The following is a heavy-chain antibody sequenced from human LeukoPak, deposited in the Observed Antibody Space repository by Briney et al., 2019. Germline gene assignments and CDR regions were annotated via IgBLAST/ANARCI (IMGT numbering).Heavy chain of an antibody. J-gene: IGHJ4*02. CDR3: ARGDPKGQRGHYFDY. D-gene: IGHD3-16*01. Sequence: ASGKVSCKASGYTFTSYGISWVRQAPGQGLEWMGWISAYNGNTNYAQKLQGRVTMTTDTSTSTAYMELRSLRSDDTAVYYCARGDPKGQRGHYFDYWGQGTLVTVSS. CDR2: ISAYNGNT. CDR1: GYTFTSYG. V-gene: IGHV1-18*01.